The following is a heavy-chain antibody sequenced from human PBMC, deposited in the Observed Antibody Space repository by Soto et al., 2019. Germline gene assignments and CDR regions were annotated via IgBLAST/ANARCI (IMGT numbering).Heavy chain of an antibody. CDR2: IPYDGSNK. D-gene: IGHD4-17*01. CDR1: GFTFSSYG. CDR3: SKDDKREDYDVYYYYYMDV. Sequence: GGSLRLSCAASGFTFSSYGMHWVRQAPGKGLEWVAVIPYDGSNKYYADSVKGRFTISRDNSKNTLYLQMNSLRAEDTAVYYYSKDDKREDYDVYYYYYMDVWGKGTTVTVSS. V-gene: IGHV3-30*18. J-gene: IGHJ6*03.